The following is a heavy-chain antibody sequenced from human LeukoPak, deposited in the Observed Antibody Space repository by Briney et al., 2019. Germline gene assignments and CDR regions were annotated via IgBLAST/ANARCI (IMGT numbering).Heavy chain of an antibody. CDR2: INPNSGGT. CDR1: GYTFTGYY. D-gene: IGHD4-17*01. V-gene: IGHV1-2*02. Sequence: ASVKVSCKASGYTFTGYYMHWVRQAPGQGLEWMGWINPNSGGTNYAQKFQGRATMTRDTSISTAYMELSRLRSDDTAVYYCARGDYGDSHYGMDVWGQGTTVTVSS. CDR3: ARGDYGDSHYGMDV. J-gene: IGHJ6*02.